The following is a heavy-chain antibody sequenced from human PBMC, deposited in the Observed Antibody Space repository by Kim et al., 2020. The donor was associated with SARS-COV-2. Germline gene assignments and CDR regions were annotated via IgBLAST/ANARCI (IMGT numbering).Heavy chain of an antibody. V-gene: IGHV3-33*01. D-gene: IGHD1-26*01. CDR2: IWYDGSNK. CDR1: GFTFSSYG. CDR3: ARELFPTLIVGVWYYFDY. J-gene: IGHJ4*02. Sequence: GGSLRLSCAASGFTFSSYGMHWVRQAPGKGLEWVAVIWYDGSNKYYADSVKGRFTISRDNSKNTLYLQMNSLRAEDTAVYYCARELFPTLIVGVWYYFDYWGQGTLVTVSS.